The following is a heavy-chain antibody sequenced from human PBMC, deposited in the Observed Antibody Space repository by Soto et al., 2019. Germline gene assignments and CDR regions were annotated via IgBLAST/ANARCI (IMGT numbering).Heavy chain of an antibody. CDR2: INHSGGT. Sequence: SETLSLTCAVYGGSFSAYYWSWIRQPPGKGLEWIGEINHSGGTSYNPSLKSRVTISMDTSKSQFSLKLTSVTAADRAVYYCARGSVDTVDSSGFHEYWGQGTPVTVSS. J-gene: IGHJ4*02. D-gene: IGHD3-22*01. V-gene: IGHV4-34*01. CDR3: ARGSVDTVDSSGFHEY. CDR1: GGSFSAYY.